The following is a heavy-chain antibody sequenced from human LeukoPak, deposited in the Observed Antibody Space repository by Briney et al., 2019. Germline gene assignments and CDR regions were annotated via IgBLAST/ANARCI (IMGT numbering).Heavy chain of an antibody. Sequence: GGSLRLSCAASGFTFSSYWMSWVRQAPGKGLEWVANIKQDGSEKYYVDSVKGRFTISRDNTKNSLYLQMNSLRAEDTAVYYCARDTDDIVVVVAAYYFDYWGQGTLVTVSS. J-gene: IGHJ4*02. D-gene: IGHD2-15*01. CDR1: GFTFSSYW. V-gene: IGHV3-7*01. CDR3: ARDTDDIVVVVAAYYFDY. CDR2: IKQDGSEK.